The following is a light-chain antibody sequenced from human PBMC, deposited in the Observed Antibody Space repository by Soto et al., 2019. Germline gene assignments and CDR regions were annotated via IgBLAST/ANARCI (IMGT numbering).Light chain of an antibody. V-gene: IGKV1-5*01. Sequence: DIQMTQSPSTLSASVGDRVTITCRASQSISSWLAWYQQKPGKAPKLLIYDASSLESGVPSRFSGSGSGTEFTLTISSLQPDDFATYYCQQYNRPLTFGPGTKVDIK. CDR3: QQYNRPLT. CDR1: QSISSW. J-gene: IGKJ3*01. CDR2: DAS.